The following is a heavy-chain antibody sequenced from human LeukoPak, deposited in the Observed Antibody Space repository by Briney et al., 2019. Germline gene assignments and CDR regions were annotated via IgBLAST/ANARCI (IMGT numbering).Heavy chain of an antibody. Sequence: GASVRVSCKASGYPFTDYDMHWVRQAPEQGLEWMGWLNPNSGDTNYAQKFQGRVSMTRDSSISTAYMDLSDLRSDDTAVYSCARGGNIEMTTMSGGSDYWGQGTLVTVSS. J-gene: IGHJ4*02. CDR1: GYPFTDYD. D-gene: IGHD5-24*01. CDR2: LNPNSGDT. CDR3: ARGGNIEMTTMSGGSDY. V-gene: IGHV1-2*02.